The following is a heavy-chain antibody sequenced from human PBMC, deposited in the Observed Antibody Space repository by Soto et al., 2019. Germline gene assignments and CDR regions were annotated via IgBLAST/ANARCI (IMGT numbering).Heavy chain of an antibody. CDR1: GFTFSTYW. CDR2: INQDGSEK. V-gene: IGHV3-7*04. Sequence: EVQLVESGGDLVQPGGSLRLSCIASGFTFSTYWRTWIRHTPGKGLEWVAQINQDGSEKYYVDSVEGRFTISRDNAKNSLYLQMNSLRGADTAVYYCVRDDGARSADYWGQGALVTVSS. J-gene: IGHJ4*02. D-gene: IGHD1-26*01. CDR3: VRDDGARSADY.